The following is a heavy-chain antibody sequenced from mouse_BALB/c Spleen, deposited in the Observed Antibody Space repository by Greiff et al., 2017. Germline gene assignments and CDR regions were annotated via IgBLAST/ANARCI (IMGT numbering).Heavy chain of an antibody. CDR2: ISSGSSTI. J-gene: IGHJ3*01. Sequence: EVKLVESGGGLVQPGGSRKLSCAASGFTFSSFGMHWVRQAPEKGLEWVAYISSGSSTIYYADTVKGRFTISRDNPKNTLFLQMTSLRSEDTAMYYCASRLFAYWGQGTLVTVSA. CDR1: GFTFSSFG. CDR3: ASRLFAY. V-gene: IGHV5-17*02.